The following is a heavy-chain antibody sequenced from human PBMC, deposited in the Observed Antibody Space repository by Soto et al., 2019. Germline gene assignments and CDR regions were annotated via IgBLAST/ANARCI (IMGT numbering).Heavy chain of an antibody. Sequence: QAQLVESGGGVVQPGRSLRLSCTASGFSFSISPMHWVRQAPGKGPEWVALISYDGTNKFYADSVKGRFTISRDNSKSTLYLQVDSLRPEDAAVYYCARDPKTSGGQHWAFNYFDSWGQGTLVTVSS. CDR2: ISYDGTNK. D-gene: IGHD7-27*01. J-gene: IGHJ4*02. V-gene: IGHV3-30-3*01. CDR1: GFSFSISP. CDR3: ARDPKTSGGQHWAFNYFDS.